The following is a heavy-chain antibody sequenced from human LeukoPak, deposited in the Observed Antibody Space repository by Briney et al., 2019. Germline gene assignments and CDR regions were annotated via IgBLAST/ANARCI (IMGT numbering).Heavy chain of an antibody. Sequence: PSETLSLTCTVSGGSISSYYWSWIRQSPGKGLEWIGYIYYSGSTNYNPSLKSRVTISVDASEDQFSLNLSSVTAADTAVYYCARVSASGGLGFDYWGQGTLVTVSS. V-gene: IGHV4-59*08. D-gene: IGHD3/OR15-3a*01. CDR2: IYYSGST. J-gene: IGHJ4*02. CDR1: GGSISSYY. CDR3: ARVSASGGLGFDY.